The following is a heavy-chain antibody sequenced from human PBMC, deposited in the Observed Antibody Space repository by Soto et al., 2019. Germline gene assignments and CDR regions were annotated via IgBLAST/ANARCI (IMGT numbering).Heavy chain of an antibody. D-gene: IGHD6-19*01. CDR1: VWSFSGND. J-gene: IGHJ6*04. CDR2: INHSGST. V-gene: IGHV4-34*01. Sequence: SETLSLTFSVYVWSFSGNDWSWIRPPPGRGLEWIGEINHSGSTNYNPSLKSRVTISVDTSKNQFSLKLSSVTAADTAVYYCESLYSSGWYSKMDVWGKGTTVTVSS. CDR3: ESLYSSGWYSKMDV.